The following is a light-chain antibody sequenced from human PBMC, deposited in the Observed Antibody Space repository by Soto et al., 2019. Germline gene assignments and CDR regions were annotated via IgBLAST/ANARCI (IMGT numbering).Light chain of an antibody. CDR2: GAS. J-gene: IGKJ4*01. V-gene: IGKV1-39*01. CDR3: QQSYSTHALT. CDR1: QNIAKY. Sequence: DIQMTQSQSSLSASVGDRVTITGRASQNIAKYLNWYQQKPGKAPKILIYGASSLQSGVPSRFSGSGSGTDFTLTISSLQPEDVAIYYCQQSYSTHALTFGGGTKVEIK.